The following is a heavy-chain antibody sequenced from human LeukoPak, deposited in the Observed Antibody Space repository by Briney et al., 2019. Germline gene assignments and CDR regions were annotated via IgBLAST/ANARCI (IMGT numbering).Heavy chain of an antibody. CDR2: ISGSGGST. CDR3: AKVYYDILTGYRVDGMDV. J-gene: IGHJ6*02. Sequence: GGSLRLSCAASGFTFSSYAMNWVRQAPGKGLEWVSAISGSGGSTYYADSVKGRFTISRDNSKNTLYLQMNSLRAEDTAVYYCAKVYYDILTGYRVDGMDVWGQETTVTVSS. CDR1: GFTFSSYA. D-gene: IGHD3-9*01. V-gene: IGHV3-23*01.